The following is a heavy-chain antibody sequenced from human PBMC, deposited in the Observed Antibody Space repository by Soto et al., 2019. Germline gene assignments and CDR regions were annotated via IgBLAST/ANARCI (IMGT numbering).Heavy chain of an antibody. CDR3: AKIFMTQQPLRYYYGMDV. Sequence: EGSLRLSCAASGFTFISYAMSWGRQTPGKGREWVSPISGSGGSTYYADSVKGRFSISRDNSKNTLYLQMNSLRAEDTAVYYSAKIFMTQQPLRYYYGMDVWGQGTTVTVSS. CDR2: ISGSGGST. D-gene: IGHD6-13*01. CDR1: GFTFISYA. V-gene: IGHV3-23*01. J-gene: IGHJ6*02.